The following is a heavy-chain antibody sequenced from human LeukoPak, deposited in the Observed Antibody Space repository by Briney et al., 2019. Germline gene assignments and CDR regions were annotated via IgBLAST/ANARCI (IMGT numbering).Heavy chain of an antibody. CDR3: ARGPGYSGYNDFDY. V-gene: IGHV4-30-4*01. CDR1: GGSISSGDYY. J-gene: IGHJ4*02. CDR2: IFYSGST. D-gene: IGHD5-12*01. Sequence: PSETLSLTCTVFGGSISSGDYYWSWIRQPPGKGLEWIGYIFYSGSTYSNPSLKSRVTISVDTSKNQFSLKLSSVTAADTAVYYCARGPGYSGYNDFDYWGQGTLVTVSS.